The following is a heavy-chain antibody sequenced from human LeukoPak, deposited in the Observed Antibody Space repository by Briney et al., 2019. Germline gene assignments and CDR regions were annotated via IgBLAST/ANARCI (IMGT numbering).Heavy chain of an antibody. Sequence: SETLSLTCAVYGGSFSGYYWSWIRQPPGKGLEWIGEINHSGSTNYNPSLKSRVTISVDTSKNQFSLKPSSVTAADTAVYYCAREGAGELLRWVDYWGQGTLVTVSS. V-gene: IGHV4-34*01. CDR1: GGSFSGYY. D-gene: IGHD1-26*01. CDR3: AREGAGELLRWVDY. CDR2: INHSGST. J-gene: IGHJ4*02.